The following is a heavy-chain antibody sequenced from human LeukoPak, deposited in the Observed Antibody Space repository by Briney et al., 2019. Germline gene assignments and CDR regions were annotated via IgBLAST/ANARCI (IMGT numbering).Heavy chain of an antibody. CDR1: GFTFSGYG. V-gene: IGHV3-33*01. D-gene: IGHD2-2*01. CDR3: ARGRGCSSTSCPYYLDY. J-gene: IGHJ4*02. Sequence: GRSLRLSCAASGFTFSGYGMHWVRQAPGKGLEWVAVIWYDGSHEYYADSVKGRFTISRDNSKNTLYLQMDSLRVEDTAVYYCARGRGCSSTSCPYYLDYWGQGTLVTVSS. CDR2: IWYDGSHE.